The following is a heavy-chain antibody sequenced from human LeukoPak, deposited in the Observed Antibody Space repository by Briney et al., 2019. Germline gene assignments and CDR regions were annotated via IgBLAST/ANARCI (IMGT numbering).Heavy chain of an antibody. V-gene: IGHV3-23*01. D-gene: IGHD3-22*01. CDR3: SKIYDSTAYYYFFDS. CDR2: ISGSGANT. CDR1: GFSFNTYG. Sequence: GGSLRLSCAASGFSFNTYGMTWVRQAPGKGLEWVSAISGSGANTWYAQSVGGRFTISRDNSKNMLYLQMNTLTAEDSAVYFCSKIYDSTAYYYFFDSWGQGTLVTVSS. J-gene: IGHJ4*02.